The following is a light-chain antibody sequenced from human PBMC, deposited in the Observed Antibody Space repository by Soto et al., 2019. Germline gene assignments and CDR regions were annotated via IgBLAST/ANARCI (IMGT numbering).Light chain of an antibody. CDR3: HQHDNWPWT. Sequence: EIVMTQSPATLSVSPGGRATLSCRASQTISGTLAWYQQKPGQAPRLLIHGASTRAPGFPARFSGSGSGTDFTLTISSLQSEDFAVYYCHQHDNWPWTFGQGTKVEIK. V-gene: IGKV3-15*01. CDR2: GAS. CDR1: QTISGT. J-gene: IGKJ1*01.